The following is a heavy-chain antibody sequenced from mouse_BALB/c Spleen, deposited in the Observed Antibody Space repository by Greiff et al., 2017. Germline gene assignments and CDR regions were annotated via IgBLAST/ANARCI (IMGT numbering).Heavy chain of an antibody. V-gene: IGHV5-17*02. CDR1: GFTFSSFG. Sequence: EVKLVESGGGLVQPGGSRKLSCAASGFTFSSFGMHWVRQAPEKGLEWVAYISSGSSTIYYADTVKGRFTISRDNPKNTLFLQMTSLRSEDTAMYYCARSGYDEGYYYAMDDWGQGTSVTVSS. D-gene: IGHD2-2*01. CDR2: ISSGSSTI. J-gene: IGHJ4*01. CDR3: ARSGYDEGYYYAMDD.